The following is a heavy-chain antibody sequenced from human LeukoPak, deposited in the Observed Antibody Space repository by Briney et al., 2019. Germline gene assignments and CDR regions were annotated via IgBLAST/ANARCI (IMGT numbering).Heavy chain of an antibody. J-gene: IGHJ5*02. CDR1: GFTFSTYT. CDR3: ARGGGDYAGGWFDP. Sequence: GGSLRLSCAASGFTFSTYTMTWVRQAPGKGLEWVSYIDTSSTYIHYADSVKGRFTISRDNAKNSLYLQMNSLRAEDTAVYYCARGGGDYAGGWFDPWGQGTLVTVSS. V-gene: IGHV3-21*01. CDR2: IDTSSTYI. D-gene: IGHD4-17*01.